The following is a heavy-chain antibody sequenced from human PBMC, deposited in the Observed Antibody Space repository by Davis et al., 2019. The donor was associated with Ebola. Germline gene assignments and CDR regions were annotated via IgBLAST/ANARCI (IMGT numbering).Heavy chain of an antibody. CDR1: GGSISKNF. CDR2: VNYRGTT. Sequence: GSLRLSCGVSGGSISKNFWNWIRQPPGKGLEWIGYVNYRGTTNYNPSLKNRVTISVDTSENQFALKLTSVTAEDTAVYFCARDDGSGWPYGMDVWGQGTLVTVSS. V-gene: IGHV4-59*01. J-gene: IGHJ6*02. D-gene: IGHD6-19*01. CDR3: ARDDGSGWPYGMDV.